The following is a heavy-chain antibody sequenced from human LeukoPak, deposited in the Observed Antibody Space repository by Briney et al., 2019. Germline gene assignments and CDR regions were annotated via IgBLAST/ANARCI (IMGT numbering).Heavy chain of an antibody. Sequence: GGSLRLSCAASGFTFSGSAMHWVRQASGKGLEWVGRIRSKANSYATAYSASVKGRFTISRDDSKNTAYLQMNSLKTEDTAVYYCTSAIAAASFDYWGQGTLVTVSS. CDR1: GFTFSGSA. D-gene: IGHD6-13*01. CDR2: IRSKANSYAT. J-gene: IGHJ4*02. V-gene: IGHV3-73*01. CDR3: TSAIAAASFDY.